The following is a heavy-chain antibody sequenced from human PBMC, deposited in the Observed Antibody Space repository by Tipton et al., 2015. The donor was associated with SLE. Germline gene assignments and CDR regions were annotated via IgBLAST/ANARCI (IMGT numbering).Heavy chain of an antibody. CDR2: TNQDGAIR. CDR1: GFTFSSYA. D-gene: IGHD2-15*01. Sequence: SGFTFSSYAMHWVRQAPGKGLVWISRTNQDGAIRSYEDSVKGRFIISRDNSKSTLYLQMNNVRVEDTALYYCTRGIDPGSSRISDYWGQGTMVSVSS. J-gene: IGHJ4*02. CDR3: TRGIDPGSSRISDY. V-gene: IGHV3-74*01.